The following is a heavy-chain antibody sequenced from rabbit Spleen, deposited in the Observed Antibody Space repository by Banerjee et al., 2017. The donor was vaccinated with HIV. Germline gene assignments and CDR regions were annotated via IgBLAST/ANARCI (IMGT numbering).Heavy chain of an antibody. CDR3: ARDLTGVIGWNFGW. CDR2: IYAGKGST. V-gene: IGHV1S7*01. Sequence: IGIIYAGKGSTDYASWVNGRFTISSDNAQNTVDLQMNSLTAADTATYFCARDLTGVIGWNFGWWGPGTLVTVS. D-gene: IGHD1-1*01. J-gene: IGHJ4*01.